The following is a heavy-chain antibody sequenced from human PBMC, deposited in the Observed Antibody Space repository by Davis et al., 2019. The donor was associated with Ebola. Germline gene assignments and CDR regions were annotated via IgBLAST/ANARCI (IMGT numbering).Heavy chain of an antibody. J-gene: IGHJ4*02. CDR3: ARWGLRGNYDSWSGSDYYFDY. CDR2: IYSGGST. CDR1: GFTVSNNY. V-gene: IGHV3-66*01. D-gene: IGHD3-3*01. Sequence: GESLKISCAASGFTVSNNYMSWVRQAPGKGLEWVSVIYSGGSTYYADSVKGRFTISRDNAKNSLYLQLDSLRDEDTAVYYCARWGLRGNYDSWSGSDYYFDYWGQGTLVTVSS.